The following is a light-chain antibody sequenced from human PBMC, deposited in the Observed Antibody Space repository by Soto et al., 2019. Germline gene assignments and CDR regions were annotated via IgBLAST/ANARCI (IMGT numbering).Light chain of an antibody. V-gene: IGKV1-39*01. CDR3: QQSYSTPRT. CDR1: QNIRTS. Sequence: DIPMTQSPSSLSASVGDRVIITCRASQNIRTSLNWYQQKPGKAPKLLINVASSLQSGVPSRFSGSGSGTDFTLSISSLHPEDFATYYCQQSYSTPRTFGQGTKVEMK. CDR2: VAS. J-gene: IGKJ1*01.